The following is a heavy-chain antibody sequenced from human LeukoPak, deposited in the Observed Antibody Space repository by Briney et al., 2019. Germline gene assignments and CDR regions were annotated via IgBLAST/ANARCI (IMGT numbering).Heavy chain of an antibody. CDR1: GGSISSYY. Sequence: SETLSLTCTVSGGSISSYYWSWIRQPAGKGLEWIGRIYTSGSTNYNPSLKSRVTMSVDTSKNQFSLKLSPVTAADTAVYYCARDGNCSGGSCYLDWFDPWGQGTLVTVSS. V-gene: IGHV4-4*07. CDR2: IYTSGST. D-gene: IGHD2-15*01. CDR3: ARDGNCSGGSCYLDWFDP. J-gene: IGHJ5*02.